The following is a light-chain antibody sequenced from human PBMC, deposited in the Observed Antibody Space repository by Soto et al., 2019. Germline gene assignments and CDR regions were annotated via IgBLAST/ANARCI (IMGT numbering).Light chain of an antibody. CDR2: DAS. J-gene: IGKJ4*01. Sequence: IVXTXSPATLSXXPGXRATLSCRASQSVSSNLAWYQQKPGQAPRLLIYDASTRATGIPARFSGXXSXTDFTLTISSLQSEDFAVYYCQQYNNWLTFGGGTKVEIK. V-gene: IGKV3-15*01. CDR3: QQYNNWLT. CDR1: QSVSSN.